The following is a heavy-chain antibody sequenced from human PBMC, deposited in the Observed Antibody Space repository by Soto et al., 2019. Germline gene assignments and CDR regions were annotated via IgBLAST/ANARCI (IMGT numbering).Heavy chain of an antibody. J-gene: IGHJ3*02. CDR1: GGSISSYY. V-gene: IGHV4-59*08. Sequence: SETLSLTCTVSGGSISSYYWSWIRQPPGKGLEWFGYIYYSGSTNYNPSLKSRVTISVDTSKNQFSLKLSSVTAADTAVYYCARHLLLYYYDSSGYYLRDAFDIWGQGTMGTVSS. CDR2: IYYSGST. D-gene: IGHD3-22*01. CDR3: ARHLLLYYYDSSGYYLRDAFDI.